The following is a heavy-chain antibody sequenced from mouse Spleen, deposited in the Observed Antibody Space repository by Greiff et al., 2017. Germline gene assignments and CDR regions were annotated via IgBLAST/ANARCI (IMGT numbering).Heavy chain of an antibody. D-gene: IGHD1-2*01. J-gene: IGHJ4*01. CDR1: GFSLTSYG. V-gene: IGHV2-9*02. CDR3: ARVGDITTAYAMDY. Sequence: VQRVESGPGLVAPSQSLSITCTVSGFSLTSYGVHWVRQPPGKGLEWLGVIWAGGSTNYNSALMSRLSISKDNSKSQVFLKMNSLQTDDTAMYYCARVGDITTAYAMDYWGQGTSVTVSS. CDR2: IWAGGST.